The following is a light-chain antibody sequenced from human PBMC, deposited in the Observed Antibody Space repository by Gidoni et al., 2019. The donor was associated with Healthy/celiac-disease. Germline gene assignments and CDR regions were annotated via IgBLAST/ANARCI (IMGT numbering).Light chain of an antibody. CDR3: VLYMGGGIWV. CDR2: STN. V-gene: IGLV8-61*01. Sequence: QTVVTQEPSFSVSPGGTVTLTCRLNSGSVSTSYYPSWYQQTPGQAPRTLIYSTNTRSSGVPDRFSGSILGNKAALTITGAQADDESDYYCVLYMGGGIWVFGGGTKLTVL. CDR1: SGSVSTSYY. J-gene: IGLJ3*02.